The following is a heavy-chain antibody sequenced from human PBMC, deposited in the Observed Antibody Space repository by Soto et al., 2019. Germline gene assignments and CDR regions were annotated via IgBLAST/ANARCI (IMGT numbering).Heavy chain of an antibody. CDR3: AREKITGLFDY. V-gene: IGHV4-34*01. CDR1: GGSIDSYY. CDR2: INHSGST. D-gene: IGHD2-8*02. Sequence: SSETLSLTCTVSGGSIDSYYWTWIRQPPGTGLEWIGEINHSGSTNYNPSLKSRVTISVDTSKNQFSLKLTSVTAADTVVYYCAREKITGLFDYWGQGTLVTVSS. J-gene: IGHJ4*02.